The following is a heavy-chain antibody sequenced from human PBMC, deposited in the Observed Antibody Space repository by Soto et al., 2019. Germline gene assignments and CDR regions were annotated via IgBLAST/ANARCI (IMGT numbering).Heavy chain of an antibody. Sequence: PSETLSLTCTVSGGSISSGDYYWSWIRQPPGKGLEWIGYIYYSGSTYYNPSLKSRVTISVDTSKNQYSLKLSSVTAADTAVYYCARARYSTPFDPWGQGTLVTVSS. CDR3: ARARYSTPFDP. CDR2: IYYSGST. D-gene: IGHD6-13*01. J-gene: IGHJ5*02. CDR1: GGSISSGDYY. V-gene: IGHV4-30-4*01.